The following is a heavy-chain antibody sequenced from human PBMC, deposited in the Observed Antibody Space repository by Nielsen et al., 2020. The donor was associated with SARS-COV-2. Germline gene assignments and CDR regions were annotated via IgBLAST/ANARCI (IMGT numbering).Heavy chain of an antibody. V-gene: IGHV3-23*01. D-gene: IGHD3-3*01. Sequence: GVLKISCAASGFTFSSYAMSWVRQAPGKGLEWVSAISGSGGSTYYADSVKGRFTISRDNSKNTLYLQMNSLRAEDTAVYYCAKDLHTITIFGVGSWGQGTLVTVSS. CDR1: GFTFSSYA. CDR2: ISGSGGST. J-gene: IGHJ5*02. CDR3: AKDLHTITIFGVGS.